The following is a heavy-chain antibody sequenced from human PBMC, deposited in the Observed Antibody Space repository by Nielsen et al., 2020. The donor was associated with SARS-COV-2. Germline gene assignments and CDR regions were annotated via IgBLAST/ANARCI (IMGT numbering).Heavy chain of an antibody. CDR1: GYTFTTYY. D-gene: IGHD2-21*02. Sequence: SVKVSCKASGYTFTTYYMHWVRQAPGQGLEWMGRIIPILGIANYAQKFQGRVTITADKSTSTAYMELSSLRSEDTAVYYCARDDENAYCGGDCYWDWGQGTLVTVSS. CDR2: IIPILGIA. CDR3: ARDDENAYCGGDCYWD. V-gene: IGHV1-69*04. J-gene: IGHJ4*02.